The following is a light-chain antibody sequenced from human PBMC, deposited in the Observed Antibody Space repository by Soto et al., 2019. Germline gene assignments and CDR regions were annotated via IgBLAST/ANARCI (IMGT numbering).Light chain of an antibody. V-gene: IGKV3-20*01. CDR1: QSVSTSY. J-gene: IGKJ1*01. CDR2: GAS. Sequence: EIVLTQSPGTLSLSPGERATLSCRARQSVSTSYLVWYQQKPGQAPRLLIYGASSRATGIPDRFSGSGSGTDFTLTISRLEPEDFAVDYCQQYGSSPRTFGQGTKVEIK. CDR3: QQYGSSPRT.